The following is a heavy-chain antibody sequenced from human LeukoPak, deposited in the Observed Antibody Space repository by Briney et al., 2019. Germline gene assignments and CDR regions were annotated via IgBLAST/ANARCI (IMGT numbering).Heavy chain of an antibody. CDR3: ASILRSSSGYYFDY. D-gene: IGHD3-10*01. V-gene: IGHV3-66*01. CDR2: IYSGDTT. Sequence: ASVKVSCKASGYTFNTYGISWVRQAPGKGLEWVSVIYSGDTTFYADSVRGKFTISRDNSKNTLYLQMNSLRAEDTAVYYCASILRSSSGYYFDYWGQGTLVTVSS. CDR1: GYTFNTYG. J-gene: IGHJ4*02.